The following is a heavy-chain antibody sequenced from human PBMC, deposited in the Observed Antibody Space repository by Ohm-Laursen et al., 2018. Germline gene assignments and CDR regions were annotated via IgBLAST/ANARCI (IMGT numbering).Heavy chain of an antibody. Sequence: SLRLSCSASGFTVSSIYMSWVRQAPGKGLEWVSVIYSGGGTYYVDSVKGRFTISRDNSKNTLYLQMNSLRAEDTAVYYCARGGWGGGGMDVGGQGTTVTVSS. CDR3: ARGGWGGGGMDV. D-gene: IGHD1-26*01. J-gene: IGHJ6*02. CDR2: IYSGGGT. CDR1: GFTVSSIY. V-gene: IGHV3-53*01.